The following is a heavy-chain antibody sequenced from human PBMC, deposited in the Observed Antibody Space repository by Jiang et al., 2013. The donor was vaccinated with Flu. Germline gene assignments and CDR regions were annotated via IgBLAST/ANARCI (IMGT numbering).Heavy chain of an antibody. J-gene: IGHJ5*02. CDR3: ARHKLEQQLHAWFDP. CDR2: IYYSGST. V-gene: IGHV4-39*07. D-gene: IGHD6-13*01. Sequence: GPGLVKPSETLSLTCTVSGGSISSSSYYWGWIRQPPGKGLEWIGSIYYSGSTYYNPSLKSRVTISVDTSKNQFSLKLSSVTAADTAVYYCARHKLEQQLHAWFDPWGQGTLVTVSS. CDR1: GGSISSSSYY.